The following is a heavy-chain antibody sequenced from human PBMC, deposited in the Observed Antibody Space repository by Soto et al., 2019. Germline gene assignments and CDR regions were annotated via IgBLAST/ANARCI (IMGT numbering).Heavy chain of an antibody. CDR3: ARNYDYSYYYGMDV. CDR1: GGSIRSSSYY. CDR2: IYYSGST. Sequence: SETLCLTCTVSGGSIRSSSYYWGWIRQPPGKGLEWIGSIYYSGSTYYNPSLKSRVTISVDTSKNQFSLKLSSVTAADTAVYYCARNYDYSYYYGMDVWGQGTTVTVSS. J-gene: IGHJ6*02. V-gene: IGHV4-39*01. D-gene: IGHD3-22*01.